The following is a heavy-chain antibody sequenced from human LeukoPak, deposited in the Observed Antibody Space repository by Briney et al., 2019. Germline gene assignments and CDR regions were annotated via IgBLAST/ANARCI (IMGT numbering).Heavy chain of an antibody. CDR2: IYSGGST. J-gene: IGHJ6*02. Sequence: GGSLRLSCAASGFTVSSNYMSWVRQAPGKGLEWVSVIYSGGSTYYADSVKGRFTISRHNSKNTLYLQMNSLRAEDTAVYYCARDRAAARRGYYYYGMDAWGQGTTVTVSS. D-gene: IGHD6-6*01. CDR3: ARDRAAARRGYYYYGMDA. V-gene: IGHV3-53*04. CDR1: GFTVSSNY.